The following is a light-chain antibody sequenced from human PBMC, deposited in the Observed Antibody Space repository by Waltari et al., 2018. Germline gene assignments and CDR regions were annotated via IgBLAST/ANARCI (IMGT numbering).Light chain of an antibody. CDR2: SNK. CDR3: QSYDRDLGGFVI. V-gene: IGLV1-40*01. J-gene: IGLJ2*01. Sequence: QSVLTQPPSVSGAPGQRITIACTGSSPNIGAGSDVHWYQKEPGTAPKLVIYSNKIRPAGVPDRLSGSMSGTSASRAITGLHADDEADYYCQSYDRDLGGFVIFGGGTKLTVL. CDR1: SPNIGAGSD.